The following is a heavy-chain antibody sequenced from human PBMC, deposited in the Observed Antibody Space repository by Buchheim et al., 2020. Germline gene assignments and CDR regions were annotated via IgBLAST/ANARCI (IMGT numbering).Heavy chain of an antibody. D-gene: IGHD2-15*01. V-gene: IGHV3-74*01. J-gene: IGHJ6*02. CDR3: ARVTDIVVVVAATPYGMDV. CDR1: GFTFSSYW. Sequence: EVQLVESGGGLIQPGGSLRLSCAASGFTFSSYWMHWVRQAPGKGLVWVSRINSDGSSTSYADSVKGRFIISRDNAKNTLSLQMNSLRAEDTAVYYCARVTDIVVVVAATPYGMDVWGQGTT. CDR2: INSDGSST.